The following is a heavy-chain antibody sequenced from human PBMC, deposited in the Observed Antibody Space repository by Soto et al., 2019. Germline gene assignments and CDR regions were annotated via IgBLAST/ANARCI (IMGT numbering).Heavy chain of an antibody. CDR1: GGSFSGYY. D-gene: IGHD3-3*01. V-gene: IGHV4-34*01. Sequence: QVQLQQWGAGLLKPSETLSLTCAVYGGSFSGYYWSWIRQPPGKGLEWIGEINHSGSTNYNPSLKSRVPISVETSKNQFSLKLSSVTAADTAVYYCARGLVKYYDFWSGYPGPRNWFDPWGQGTLVTVSS. CDR3: ARGLVKYYDFWSGYPGPRNWFDP. J-gene: IGHJ5*02. CDR2: INHSGST.